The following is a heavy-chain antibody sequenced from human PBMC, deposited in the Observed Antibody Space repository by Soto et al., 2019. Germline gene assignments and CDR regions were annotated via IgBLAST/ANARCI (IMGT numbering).Heavy chain of an antibody. CDR2: IYYSGSI. V-gene: IGHV4-31*03. Sequence: QVQLQESGPGLVKPSQTLSLTCTVSGGSISSGGYYWSWIRQHPGKGLEWIGYIYYSGSIYYNPSLRSRVTISVDTSKNQFSLKLSSVTAADTAVYYSARAKVPAARGLNSDGFDIWGQGTMVTVSS. D-gene: IGHD2-2*01. CDR3: ARAKVPAARGLNSDGFDI. J-gene: IGHJ3*02. CDR1: GGSISSGGYY.